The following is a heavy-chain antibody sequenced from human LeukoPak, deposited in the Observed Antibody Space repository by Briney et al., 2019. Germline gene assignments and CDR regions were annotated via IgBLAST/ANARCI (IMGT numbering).Heavy chain of an antibody. D-gene: IGHD2-2*01. V-gene: IGHV3-23*01. J-gene: IGHJ4*02. CDR1: GFTFSSYA. CDR3: AKDRSYCSSTGCSGY. Sequence: GASLRLSCAASGFTFSSYAMSWVRQAPGKGLEWVSAISGSGGSTYYADSVKGRFTISRDNSKNTLYLQMNSLRAEDTAVYYCAKDRSYCSSTGCSGYWGQGTLVTVSS. CDR2: ISGSGGST.